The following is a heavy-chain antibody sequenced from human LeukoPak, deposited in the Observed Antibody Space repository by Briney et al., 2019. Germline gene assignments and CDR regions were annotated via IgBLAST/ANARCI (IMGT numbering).Heavy chain of an antibody. Sequence: SETLSLNCTVSGGSISSYYWSWIRQPPGKGLEWVTYINNDGDTNYNPSLKSRVTISVDSSKNQFSLKLSSVTAADTAVYFCARHGPIGPKRGYFDYWGQGTLVTVSS. CDR2: INNDGDT. CDR3: ARHGPIGPKRGYFDY. D-gene: IGHD1-26*01. CDR1: GGSISSYY. V-gene: IGHV4-59*08. J-gene: IGHJ4*02.